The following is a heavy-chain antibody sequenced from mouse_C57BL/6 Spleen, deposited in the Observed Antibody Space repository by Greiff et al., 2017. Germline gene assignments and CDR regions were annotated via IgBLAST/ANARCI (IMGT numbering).Heavy chain of an antibody. CDR1: GYTFTSYW. CDR3: ARNCGPQRDFDV. V-gene: IGHV1-52*01. D-gene: IGHD4-1*01. J-gene: IGHJ1*03. Sequence: QVQLQQPGAELVRPGSSVKLSCKASGYTFTSYWMHWVKQRPIQGLEWIGNIDPSDSETHYNQKFKDKATLTVDKSSSTAYMQLSSLTSEDSAVYYCARNCGPQRDFDVWGTGTTVTVSS. CDR2: IDPSDSET.